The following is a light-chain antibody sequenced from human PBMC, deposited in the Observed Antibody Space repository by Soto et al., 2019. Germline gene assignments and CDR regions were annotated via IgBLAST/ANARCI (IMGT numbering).Light chain of an antibody. CDR2: DAS. Sequence: DVQVPQSPSSLSESVGDRVTITCQASQDVSNYLNWYQQKLGKAPKLLIYDASNLETGVPSRFSGSGSGTYFSFTISSLQPEDFATYYCQQYSNLITFGQGTRLEIK. J-gene: IGKJ5*01. CDR3: QQYSNLIT. V-gene: IGKV1-33*01. CDR1: QDVSNY.